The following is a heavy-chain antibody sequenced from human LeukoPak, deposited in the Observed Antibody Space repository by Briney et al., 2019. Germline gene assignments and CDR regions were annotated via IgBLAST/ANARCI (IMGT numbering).Heavy chain of an antibody. CDR2: IVVGSGNT. Sequence: GASVKVSCKASGFTFTSSAMQWVRQARGQRLEWIGWIVVGSGNTDYAQKFQERVTITRDMSTSTAYMELSSLRSEDTAVYYCAAEGGGGTFDIWGQGTMVTVSS. CDR3: AAEGGGGTFDI. D-gene: IGHD4-23*01. J-gene: IGHJ3*02. V-gene: IGHV1-58*02. CDR1: GFTFTSSA.